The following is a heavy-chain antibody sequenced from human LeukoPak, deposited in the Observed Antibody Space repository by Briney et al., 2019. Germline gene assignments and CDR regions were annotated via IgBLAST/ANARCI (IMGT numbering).Heavy chain of an antibody. J-gene: IGHJ4*02. V-gene: IGHV3-23*01. Sequence: GGSLRLSCVVSGFTFSNYGMSWVRQAPGKGLQCVATISADGGSTYYPDSVKGRFTISRDNSKNTVYLQMNSLRAEDTAVYYCAKVIYSNYGYFDYWGQGTLVTVSS. CDR2: ISADGGST. CDR1: GFTFSNYG. CDR3: AKVIYSNYGYFDY. D-gene: IGHD4-11*01.